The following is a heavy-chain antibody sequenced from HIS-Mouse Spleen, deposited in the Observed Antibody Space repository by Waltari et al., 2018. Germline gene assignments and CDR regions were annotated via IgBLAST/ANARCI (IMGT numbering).Heavy chain of an antibody. CDR3: ARDLFPGRGAFDI. D-gene: IGHD7-27*01. J-gene: IGHJ3*02. CDR2: ISSSSSYI. V-gene: IGHV3-21*01. Sequence: EVQLVESGGGLVKPGGSLRLSCAASGFTFSSYSMNWVRQAPGKGLEWVSSISSSSSYIYHADSVKGRFTISRDNATNSLYLQMNSLRAEDTAVYYCARDLFPGRGAFDIWGQGTMVTVSS. CDR1: GFTFSSYS.